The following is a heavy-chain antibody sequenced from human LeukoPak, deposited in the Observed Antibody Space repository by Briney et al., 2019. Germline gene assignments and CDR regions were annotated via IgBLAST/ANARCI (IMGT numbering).Heavy chain of an antibody. CDR1: GYTFTGYY. Sequence: ASVKVSCKASGYTFTGYYMHWVRQAPGQGLEWMGWINPNSGGTNYAQKFQGRVTMTRDTSISTAYMELSRLRSDDTAVYYCARVARHCSGGSRYYPFDYWGQGTLVTVSS. CDR3: ARVARHCSGGSRYYPFDY. J-gene: IGHJ4*02. V-gene: IGHV1-2*02. D-gene: IGHD2-15*01. CDR2: INPNSGGT.